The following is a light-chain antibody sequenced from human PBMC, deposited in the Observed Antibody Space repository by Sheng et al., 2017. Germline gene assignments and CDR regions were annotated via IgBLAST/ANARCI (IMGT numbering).Light chain of an antibody. J-gene: IGKJ1*01. CDR2: AAS. CDR3: QQSNSYSRA. V-gene: IGKV3-15*01. CDR1: QSVSSN. Sequence: ETVMTQSPATLSVFPGERATLSCRASQSVSSNLAWYQQRPGQAPRLLIYAASTRATGIPARFSGSGSGTEFTLTISSLQPDDFAIYYCQQSNSYSRAFGQGTKVEIK.